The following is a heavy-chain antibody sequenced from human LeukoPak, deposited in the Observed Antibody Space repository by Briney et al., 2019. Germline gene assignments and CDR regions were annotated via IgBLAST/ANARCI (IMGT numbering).Heavy chain of an antibody. CDR3: AAADASDY. V-gene: IGHV3-30*03. J-gene: IGHJ4*02. D-gene: IGHD6-13*01. CDR1: GFTFSSYG. CDR2: ISYDGSNK. Sequence: GGSLRLSCAASGFTFSSYGMHWVRQAPGKGLEWVAVISYDGSNKYYADSVKGRFTISRDNSKNTLYLQMNSLRAEDTAVYYCAAADASDYWGQGTLVTVSS.